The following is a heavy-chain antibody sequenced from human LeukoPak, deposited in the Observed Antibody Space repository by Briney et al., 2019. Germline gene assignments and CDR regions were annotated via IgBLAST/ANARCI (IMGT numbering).Heavy chain of an antibody. CDR2: IKEDGSEK. CDR1: GFIFSSSW. Sequence: PGGSLRLSCGASGFIFSSSWMSWVRQAPGKGLEGVAKIKEDGSEKSYVDSVKGRFTISRDDAKNSLYLQMNSLRAEDTAVYYCVRVGWLEGLTNWFDPWGQGTLVTVSS. D-gene: IGHD1-1*01. CDR3: VRVGWLEGLTNWFDP. J-gene: IGHJ5*02. V-gene: IGHV3-7*01.